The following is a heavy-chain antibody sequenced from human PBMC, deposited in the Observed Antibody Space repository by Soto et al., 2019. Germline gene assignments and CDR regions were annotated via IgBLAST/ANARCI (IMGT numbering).Heavy chain of an antibody. Sequence: VQLLESGGGLVQPGGSLRLSCAASGFTFSIYAMSWVRQAPGKGLEWVSGIGGGNDDTYYADSVKGRFTISRDNAKNSLYLQMNSLRAEDTAVYFCARDTSSSYNYYYGMDVWGQGTTVTVSS. D-gene: IGHD2-2*01. J-gene: IGHJ6*02. CDR1: GFTFSIYA. V-gene: IGHV3-23*01. CDR3: ARDTSSSYNYYYGMDV. CDR2: IGGGNDDT.